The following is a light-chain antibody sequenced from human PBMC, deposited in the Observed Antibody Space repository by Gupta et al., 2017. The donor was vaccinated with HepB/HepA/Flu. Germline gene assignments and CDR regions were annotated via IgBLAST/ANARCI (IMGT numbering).Light chain of an antibody. CDR2: AAS. CDR1: QGISNY. V-gene: IGKV1-27*01. Sequence: DIQMTQSPSSLSASVGDRVTITCRASQGISNYLAWYQQKPGKVPKLLIYAASTWQAGVASRFSGSGFGKDLSLTNSSRQQEDVASYYYHKHNSYPPFTFGHGTKVDIK. CDR3: HKHNSYPPFT. J-gene: IGKJ3*01.